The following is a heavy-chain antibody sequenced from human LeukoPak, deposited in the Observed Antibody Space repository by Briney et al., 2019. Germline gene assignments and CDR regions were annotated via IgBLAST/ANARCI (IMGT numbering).Heavy chain of an antibody. V-gene: IGHV7-4-1*02. Sequence: GASVKVSCKASGYTFTSYGISWVRQAPGQGLEWMGWINTNTGNPTYAQGFTGRFVFSLDTSVSTAYLQISSLKAEDTAVYYCARDGAGYCSSTSCPLYYYGMDVWGQGTTVTVSS. J-gene: IGHJ6*02. D-gene: IGHD2-2*01. CDR1: GYTFTSYG. CDR3: ARDGAGYCSSTSCPLYYYGMDV. CDR2: INTNTGNP.